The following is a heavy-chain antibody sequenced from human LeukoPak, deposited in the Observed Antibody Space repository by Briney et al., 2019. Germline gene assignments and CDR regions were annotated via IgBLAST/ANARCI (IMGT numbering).Heavy chain of an antibody. Sequence: PGGSLRLSCAASGFPFSRDSMHWVRQSPGKGLAWLSRISPDGTTTNYADSVKGRFTISRDNAKNTLYLQMNSLRDEDTAVYYCASDVAYKFDYWGQGTLVTFSS. CDR3: ASDVAYKFDY. D-gene: IGHD1-1*01. J-gene: IGHJ4*02. CDR2: ISPDGTTT. CDR1: GFPFSRDS. V-gene: IGHV3-74*01.